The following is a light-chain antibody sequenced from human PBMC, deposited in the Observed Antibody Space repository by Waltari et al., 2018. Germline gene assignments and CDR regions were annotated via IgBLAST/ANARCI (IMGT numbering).Light chain of an antibody. V-gene: IGKV4-1*01. CDR1: QSVSYSSNKKNY. Sequence: DIVMTPSPDSLAVSLGERATFNCKSSQSVSYSSNKKNYLAWCQQKPEQPPKLLIYWASTRQSGVPDRFSGGGSGTDFTLTISSLQAEDVAVYYCQQYYSSPRTFGQGTKVEIK. CDR3: QQYYSSPRT. CDR2: WAS. J-gene: IGKJ1*01.